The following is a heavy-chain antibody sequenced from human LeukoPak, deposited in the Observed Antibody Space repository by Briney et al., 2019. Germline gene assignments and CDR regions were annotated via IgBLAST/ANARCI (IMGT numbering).Heavy chain of an antibody. CDR3: ARESLMYSSVSSKFYYYMDV. CDR2: ISSSSTYI. J-gene: IGHJ6*03. D-gene: IGHD6-19*01. V-gene: IGHV3-21*01. Sequence: GGSLRLSCAASGFTFSSYSINWVRLAPGMGLEWVSSISSSSTYIYYADSVKGRFTISRDNAKNSLYLQMNSLRAEDTAVYYCARESLMYSSVSSKFYYYMDVWGKGTTVTVSS. CDR1: GFTFSSYS.